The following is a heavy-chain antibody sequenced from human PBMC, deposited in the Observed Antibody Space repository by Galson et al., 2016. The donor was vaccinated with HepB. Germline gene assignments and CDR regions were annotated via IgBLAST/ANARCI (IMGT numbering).Heavy chain of an antibody. Sequence: SLRLSCAASGFSLSSYWMHWVRQAPGKGLVWVSRISTDGSSATYADSVKGRFTISIDNAKNTLYLERNSLRAEDTAVYYCARAPPLPATVGGYDYWGQGTLVTVSS. CDR1: GFSLSSYW. D-gene: IGHD2-2*01. V-gene: IGHV3-74*01. J-gene: IGHJ4*02. CDR3: ARAPPLPATVGGYDY. CDR2: ISTDGSSA.